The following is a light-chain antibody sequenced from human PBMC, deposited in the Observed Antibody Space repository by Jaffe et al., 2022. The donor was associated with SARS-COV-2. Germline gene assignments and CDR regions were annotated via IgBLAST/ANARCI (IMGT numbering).Light chain of an antibody. Sequence: QSALTQPASVSGSPGQSITISCTGSSSDVGGYNYVSWYQQYPGKAPKLMIYDVTNRPSGVSNRFSGSKSGNTASLTISGLQAEDEADYYCTSYKTNITPNWVFGGGTKLTVL. V-gene: IGLV2-14*03. CDR2: DVT. CDR1: SSDVGGYNY. CDR3: TSYKTNITPNWV. J-gene: IGLJ3*02.